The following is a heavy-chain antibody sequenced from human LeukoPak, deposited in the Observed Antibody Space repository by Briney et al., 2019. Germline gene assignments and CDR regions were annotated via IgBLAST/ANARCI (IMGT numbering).Heavy chain of an antibody. CDR3: ARAPVTTGPYYHYMDV. Sequence: ASVKVSCKASGYTFTSYDINWVRQATGQGLEWMGWMNPNSGNTGYAQKFQGRVTITRSTSISTAYMELSSLRSEDTAVYYCARAPVTTGPYYHYMDVWGKGTAVTVSS. CDR1: GYTFTSYD. CDR2: MNPNSGNT. J-gene: IGHJ6*03. V-gene: IGHV1-8*03. D-gene: IGHD4-17*01.